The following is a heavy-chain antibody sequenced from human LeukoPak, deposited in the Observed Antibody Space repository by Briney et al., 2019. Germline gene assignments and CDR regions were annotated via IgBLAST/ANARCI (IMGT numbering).Heavy chain of an antibody. J-gene: IGHJ5*02. Sequence: GGSLRLSCAASGFTFSSYAMSWVRQAPGKGLEWVSTISGSGSSTYYADSVKGRFTISRDNSKNTLYLQMNSLRAEDTAVYYCARISSIAAAGPWGQGTLVTVS. D-gene: IGHD6-13*01. V-gene: IGHV3-23*01. CDR3: ARISSIAAAGP. CDR2: ISGSGSST. CDR1: GFTFSSYA.